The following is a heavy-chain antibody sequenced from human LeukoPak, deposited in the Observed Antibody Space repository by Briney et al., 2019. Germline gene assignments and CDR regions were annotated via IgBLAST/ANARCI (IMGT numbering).Heavy chain of an antibody. CDR3: ARIRDGYNDAYDI. CDR2: INPGGDNT. V-gene: IGHV1-46*01. J-gene: IGHJ3*02. CDR1: VDTFTKSY. Sequence: ASVKVSCKASVDTFTKSYIHWVRQAPGQRLEWMGLINPGGDNTKYAQNFQGRVTMTSDTSARTVYMELSSLRSEDTAIYYCARIRDGYNDAYDIWGQGTVVTVPS. D-gene: IGHD5-24*01.